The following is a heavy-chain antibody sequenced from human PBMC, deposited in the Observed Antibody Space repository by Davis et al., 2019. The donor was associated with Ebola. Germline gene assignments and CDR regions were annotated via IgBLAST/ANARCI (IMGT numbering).Heavy chain of an antibody. D-gene: IGHD6-19*01. V-gene: IGHV4-59*08. J-gene: IGHJ4*02. CDR2: IYYSGNT. Sequence: SETLSLTCTVSGVSISSYYWSWIRQPPGKGLEWIGYIYYSGNTNYNPSLKSRVTISVDTSKNQLSLKLSSVTAADTAVYYCATLFPVAGPFDYWGQGTLVTVSS. CDR1: GVSISSYY. CDR3: ATLFPVAGPFDY.